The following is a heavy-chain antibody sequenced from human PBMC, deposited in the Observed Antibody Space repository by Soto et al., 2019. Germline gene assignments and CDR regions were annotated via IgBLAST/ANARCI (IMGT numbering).Heavy chain of an antibody. V-gene: IGHV4-38-2*02. CDR2: GYHRGTS. Sequence: SETLSLTCTVSGYSISSGFYWGWIRQPPGKGLEWIGSGYHRGTSYYNPSLQSRVSISMDTSKNQFSLRLASVTAADTAVYYCARGHGYSDTSGDFNSWGQGALVTVSS. J-gene: IGHJ4*02. CDR3: ARGHGYSDTSGDFNS. CDR1: GYSISSGFY. D-gene: IGHD3-22*01.